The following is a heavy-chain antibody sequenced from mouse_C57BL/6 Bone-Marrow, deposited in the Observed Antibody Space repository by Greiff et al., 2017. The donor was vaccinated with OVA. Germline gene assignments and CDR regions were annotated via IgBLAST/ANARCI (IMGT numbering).Heavy chain of an antibody. J-gene: IGHJ3*01. D-gene: IGHD2-3*01. CDR1: GFTFSSYG. Sequence: DVMLVESGGDLVKPGGSLKLSCAASGFTFSSYGMSWVRQTPDKRLEWVATISSGGSYTYYPDSVKGRFTISRDNAKNTLYLQMSSLKSEDTAMYYCARQGGYYSWFAYWGQGTLVTVSA. V-gene: IGHV5-6*02. CDR2: ISSGGSYT. CDR3: ARQGGYYSWFAY.